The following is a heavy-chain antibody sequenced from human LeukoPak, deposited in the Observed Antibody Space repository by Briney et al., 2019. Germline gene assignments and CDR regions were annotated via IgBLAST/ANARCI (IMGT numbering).Heavy chain of an antibody. CDR2: ISSSTSTT. D-gene: IGHD3-3*01. Sequence: GGSLRLSCAASGFTFSSYSMNWVRQAPGKGLEWVSYISSSTSTTYYADSVKGRFTIFRDNAKNSLYLQMNSLRAEDTAVYYCARLSSHYDFWSGSPAYWGQGTLVTVSS. CDR1: GFTFSSYS. J-gene: IGHJ4*02. CDR3: ARLSSHYDFWSGSPAY. V-gene: IGHV3-48*01.